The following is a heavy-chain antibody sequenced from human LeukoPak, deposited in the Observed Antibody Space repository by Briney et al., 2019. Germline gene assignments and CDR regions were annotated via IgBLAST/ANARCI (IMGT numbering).Heavy chain of an antibody. CDR3: ARDQHGDYVGAFDI. CDR2: ISYDGSNK. D-gene: IGHD4-17*01. CDR1: GFTFSSYG. J-gene: IGHJ3*02. Sequence: GGSLRLSCAASGFTFSSYGMHWVRQAPGKGLEWVAVISYDGSNKYYADSVKGRFTISRDNSKNTLYLQMNSLRAEDTAVYYCARDQHGDYVGAFDIWGQGTMVTVSS. V-gene: IGHV3-30*19.